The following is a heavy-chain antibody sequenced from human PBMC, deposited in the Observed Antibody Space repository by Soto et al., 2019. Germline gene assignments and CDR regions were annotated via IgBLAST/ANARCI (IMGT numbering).Heavy chain of an antibody. J-gene: IGHJ6*02. CDR1: GFTFRDYA. CDR3: TRYTYTSRYSYFGMDV. Sequence: PGGSLRLSCTCSGFTFRDYAISWSRQAPGKGLEWVGVIRNKACGETTDYAASVKGRFTILRDDSKSIAYLQLNSLQSEDTGVYYCTRYTYTSRYSYFGMDVWGHGTTVTVSS. CDR2: IRNKACGETT. V-gene: IGHV3-49*03. D-gene: IGHD6-13*01.